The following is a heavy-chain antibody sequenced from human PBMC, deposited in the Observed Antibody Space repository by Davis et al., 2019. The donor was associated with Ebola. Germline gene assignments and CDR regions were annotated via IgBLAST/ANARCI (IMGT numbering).Heavy chain of an antibody. J-gene: IGHJ5*02. D-gene: IGHD6-13*01. CDR1: GFTFSDYY. CDR3: ARDPAERAAVFTNWFDP. V-gene: IGHV3-11*04. Sequence: PGGSLRLSCAASGFTFSDYYMSWIRQAPGKGLEWVSYISSSGSTIYYADSVKGRFTISRDNAKNSLYLQMNSLRAEDTAVYYCARDPAERAAVFTNWFDPWGQGTLVTVSS. CDR2: ISSSGSTI.